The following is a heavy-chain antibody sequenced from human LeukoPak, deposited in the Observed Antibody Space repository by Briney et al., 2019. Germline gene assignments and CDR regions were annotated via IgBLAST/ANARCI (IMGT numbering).Heavy chain of an antibody. CDR1: GFTFSSYS. Sequence: GGSLRLSCAASGFTFSSYSMNWVRQAPGKGLEWVSSISSSSSYIYYADSVKGRFTISRDSAKNSLYLQMNSLRAEDTAVYYCARMSIAARSGFDYWGQGTLVTVSS. D-gene: IGHD6-6*01. V-gene: IGHV3-21*01. CDR2: ISSSSSYI. CDR3: ARMSIAARSGFDY. J-gene: IGHJ4*02.